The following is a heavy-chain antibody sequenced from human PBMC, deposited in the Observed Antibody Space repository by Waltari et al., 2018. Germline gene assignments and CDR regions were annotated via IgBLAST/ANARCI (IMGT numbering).Heavy chain of an antibody. J-gene: IGHJ4*02. CDR3: ARGIDSRYSGYDAWAFDY. D-gene: IGHD5-12*01. CDR2: NNPNSGGT. CDR1: GYTFTGYY. V-gene: IGHV1-2*02. Sequence: QVQLVQSGAEVKKPGASVKVSCKASGYTFTGYYMHWVRQAPGQGREWMGGNNPNSGGTNYAQKFQGRVTMTRYTSISTAYMELSRLRSDDTAVYYCARGIDSRYSGYDAWAFDYWGQGTLVTVSS.